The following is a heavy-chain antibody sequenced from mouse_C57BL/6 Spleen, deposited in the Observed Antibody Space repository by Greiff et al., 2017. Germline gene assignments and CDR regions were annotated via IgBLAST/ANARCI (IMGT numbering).Heavy chain of an antibody. CDR3: ASGNPFAY. CDR2: IYPRSGNT. D-gene: IGHD2-1*01. Sequence: QVQLQQSEAELARPGASVKLSCKASGYTFTSYGISWVKQRTGQGLEWIGEIYPRSGNTYYNEKFKGKATLTADKSSSTAYMELRSLTSEDSAVYFCASGNPFAYWGQGTLVTVSA. V-gene: IGHV1-81*01. CDR1: GYTFTSYG. J-gene: IGHJ3*01.